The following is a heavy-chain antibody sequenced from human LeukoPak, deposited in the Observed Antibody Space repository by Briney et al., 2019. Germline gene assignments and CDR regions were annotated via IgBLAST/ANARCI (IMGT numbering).Heavy chain of an antibody. J-gene: IGHJ4*02. V-gene: IGHV3-33*01. D-gene: IGHD1-26*01. CDR1: GFTFSSYG. CDR3: ARDRPTGSYYSIDY. Sequence: GRSLRLSCAASGFTFSSYGMHWVRQAPGKGLEWVALIWYDGSNKYYADSVKGRFTISRDNSKNTVYLQMNSLRVEDTAIYYCARDRPTGSYYSIDYWGQGTLATVSS. CDR2: IWYDGSNK.